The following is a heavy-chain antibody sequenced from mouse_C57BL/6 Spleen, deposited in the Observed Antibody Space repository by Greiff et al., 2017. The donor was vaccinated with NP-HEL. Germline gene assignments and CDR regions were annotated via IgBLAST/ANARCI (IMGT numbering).Heavy chain of an antibody. CDR3: ARLYGKGAMDY. CDR2: ISSGSSTL. Sequence: EVQVVESGGGLVKPGGSLKLSCAASGFTFSDYGMHWVRQAPEQGLEWVAYISSGSSTLYYADTVKGRFTISRDNAKTTLFLQMTSLRSEDTAMYYCARLYGKGAMDYWGQGTSVTVSS. D-gene: IGHD2-1*01. CDR1: GFTFSDYG. J-gene: IGHJ4*01. V-gene: IGHV5-17*01.